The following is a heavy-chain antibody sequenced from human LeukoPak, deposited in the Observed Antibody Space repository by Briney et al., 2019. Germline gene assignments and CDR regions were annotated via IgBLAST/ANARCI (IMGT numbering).Heavy chain of an antibody. J-gene: IGHJ6*03. Sequence: ASVKVSCNASGYIFTNYYKHWVRQAPGEGLEWMGRINPTGGSTSYAQKFQGRVTMTRDTSTSTVYMELRSLRSEDTAVYYCARDAQYYDFWSGYYKNYYYYYYIDVWGKGTTVTVSS. V-gene: IGHV1-46*01. CDR1: GYIFTNYY. CDR2: INPTGGST. D-gene: IGHD3-3*01. CDR3: ARDAQYYDFWSGYYKNYYYYYYIDV.